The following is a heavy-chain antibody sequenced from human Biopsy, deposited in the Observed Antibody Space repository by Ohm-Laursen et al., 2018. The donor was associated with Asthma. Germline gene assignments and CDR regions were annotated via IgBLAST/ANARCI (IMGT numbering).Heavy chain of an antibody. CDR1: GYTFIGCH. D-gene: IGHD7-27*01. CDR3: ARGQKSAGDRWFDP. CDR2: INPNSSGT. V-gene: IGHV1-2*01. Sequence: ASVKVSCNASGYTFIGCHIHWMRQAPGQGLEWMGRINPNSSGTNYAQKFQGRVTRTRDTSTSSAYMEVSRLESDDTDVYYCARGQKSAGDRWFDPWGQGTLVTVSS. J-gene: IGHJ5*02.